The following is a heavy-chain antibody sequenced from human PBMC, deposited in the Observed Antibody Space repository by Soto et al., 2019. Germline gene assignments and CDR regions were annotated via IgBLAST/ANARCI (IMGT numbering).Heavy chain of an antibody. CDR3: AKDGRVWGIAAAGRTAAYGMDV. J-gene: IGHJ6*02. Sequence: GGSLRLSCAASGFTFSSYGMHWVRQAPGKGLEWVAVISYDGSNKYYADSVKGRFTISRDNSKNTLYLQMNSLRAEDTAVYYCAKDGRVWGIAAAGRTAAYGMDVWGQGTTVTVSS. CDR2: ISYDGSNK. V-gene: IGHV3-30*18. D-gene: IGHD6-13*01. CDR1: GFTFSSYG.